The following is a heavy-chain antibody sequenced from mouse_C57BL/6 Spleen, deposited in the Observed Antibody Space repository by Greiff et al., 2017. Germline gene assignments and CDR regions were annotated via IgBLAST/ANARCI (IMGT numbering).Heavy chain of an antibody. D-gene: IGHD2-3*01. V-gene: IGHV1-50*01. CDR1: GYTFTSYW. J-gene: IGHJ2*01. CDR2: IDPSDSYT. CDR3: ARWILRAYFDY. Sequence: QVQLQQPGAELVKPGASVKLSCKASGYTFTSYWMQWVKQRPGQGLEWIGEIDPSDSYTNYNQKFKGKATLTVDTSSSTAYMQLSSLTSEDSAVYYCARWILRAYFDYWGEGTTLTVSS.